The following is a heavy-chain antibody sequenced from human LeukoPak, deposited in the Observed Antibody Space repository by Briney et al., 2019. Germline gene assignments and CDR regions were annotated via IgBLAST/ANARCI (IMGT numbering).Heavy chain of an antibody. CDR3: ATARAVYDTSGDYAYYFDY. Sequence: AESLKISCKGSGYSFANSWIAWVRQKPPTRLVGMGIIYPGDSNTYYSPSFQGQVSISADRSITTAYLQWSSLKASDTAMYFCATARAVYDTSGDYAYYFDYWGQGILVTVSS. CDR1: GYSFANSW. J-gene: IGHJ4*02. V-gene: IGHV5-51*01. CDR2: IYPGDSNT. D-gene: IGHD3-22*01.